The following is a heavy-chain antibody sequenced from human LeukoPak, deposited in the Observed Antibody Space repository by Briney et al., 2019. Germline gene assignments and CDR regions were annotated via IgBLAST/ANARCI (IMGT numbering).Heavy chain of an antibody. CDR1: GGSISSYY. CDR2: IYYSGST. Sequence: PSETLSLTCTVSGGSISSYYWSWIWQPPGKGLEWIWYIYYSGSTNYNPSLKSRVTISVDTSKNQFSLKLSSVTAADTAVYYCARSLGLERRYYFYYMDVWGKGTTVTVSS. V-gene: IGHV4-59*08. J-gene: IGHJ6*03. CDR3: ARSLGLERRYYFYYMDV. D-gene: IGHD1-1*01.